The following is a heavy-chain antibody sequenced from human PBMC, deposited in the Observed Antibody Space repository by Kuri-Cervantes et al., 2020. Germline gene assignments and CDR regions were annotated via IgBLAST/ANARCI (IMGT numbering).Heavy chain of an antibody. CDR2: IKEDGSER. Sequence: GGSLRLSCAASGFTFSTYWMSWVRQAPGKGLEWVANIKEDGSERCYVDSVKGRFTISRDNAKNSLYLQMNSLRAEDTAVYYCARDPYGDHFDYWGQGTLVTVSS. V-gene: IGHV3-7*01. CDR1: GFTFSTYW. J-gene: IGHJ4*02. D-gene: IGHD4-17*01. CDR3: ARDPYGDHFDY.